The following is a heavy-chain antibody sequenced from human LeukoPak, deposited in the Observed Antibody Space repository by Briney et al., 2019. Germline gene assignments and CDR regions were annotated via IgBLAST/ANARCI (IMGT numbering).Heavy chain of an antibody. J-gene: IGHJ3*02. CDR3: ARGFRYIVVVTAIPVFVDDDAFDI. CDR1: GFTFSSYE. CDR2: ISSSGSTI. V-gene: IGHV3-48*03. D-gene: IGHD2-21*02. Sequence: PGGSLRLTCAASGFTFSSYEMNWVRQAPGQGLEWVSYISSSGSTIYYADSVKGRFTISRDNAKNSLYLQMNSLRAEDTAVYYCARGFRYIVVVTAIPVFVDDDAFDIWGQGTMVTVSS.